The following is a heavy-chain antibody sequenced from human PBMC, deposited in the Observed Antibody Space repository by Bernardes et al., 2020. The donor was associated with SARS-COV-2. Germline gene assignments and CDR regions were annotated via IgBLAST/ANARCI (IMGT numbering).Heavy chain of an antibody. CDR2: IYYSGST. CDR3: ARLRADSLGGGFDS. J-gene: IGHJ4*02. D-gene: IGHD1-26*01. CDR1: GGSMSSYY. Sequence: SETLSLTCTVSGGSMSSYYLSWIRQPPGKELEWIAYIYYSGSTDYNPSLKSRVTISIDTSKNQFSLKLSSVTAADTAMYYCARLRADSLGGGFDSWGQGTLVTVSS. V-gene: IGHV4-59*08.